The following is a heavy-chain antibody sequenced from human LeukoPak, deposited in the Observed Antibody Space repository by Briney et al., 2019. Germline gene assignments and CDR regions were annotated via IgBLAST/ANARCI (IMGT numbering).Heavy chain of an antibody. D-gene: IGHD1-1*01. CDR2: IYHSGST. J-gene: IGHJ2*01. Sequence: PSETLPLTCAVSGYSISSGYYWGWIRQPPGKGLEWIGSIYHSGSTYYNPSLKSRVTISVDTSKNQFSLKLSSVTAADTAVYYCARDSPPGPLPIPGTIDLWGRGTLVTVSS. V-gene: IGHV4-38-2*02. CDR1: GYSISSGYY. CDR3: ARDSPPGPLPIPGTIDL.